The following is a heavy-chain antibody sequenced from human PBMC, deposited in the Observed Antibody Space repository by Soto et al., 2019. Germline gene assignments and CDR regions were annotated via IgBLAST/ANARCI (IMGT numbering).Heavy chain of an antibody. CDR1: GGSISSYY. Sequence: LSLTCTVSGGSISSYYWSWIRQPPGKGLEWIGYIYYSGSTNYNPSLKSRVTISVDTSKNQFSLKLSSVTAADTAVYYCARYTRYYGMDVWGQGTTVTVSS. J-gene: IGHJ6*02. D-gene: IGHD2-2*02. CDR2: IYYSGST. CDR3: ARYTRYYGMDV. V-gene: IGHV4-59*01.